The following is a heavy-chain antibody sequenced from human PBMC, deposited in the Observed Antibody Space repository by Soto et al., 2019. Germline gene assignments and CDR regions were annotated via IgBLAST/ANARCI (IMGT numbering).Heavy chain of an antibody. CDR3: ARDNVDYCDISCYWRRFDY. CDR2: ISYDGSKN. CDR1: GFTFSSYA. D-gene: IGHD3-22*01. V-gene: IGHV3-30-3*01. Sequence: QVQLVESGGGVVQPGRSLRLSCAASGFTFSSYAMHWVSQAPGKGLEWAAVISYDGSKNYYADSVKGRFTISRDNSKNTLKMQLNSLRAEDTDRYYCARDNVDYCDISCYWRRFDYWGQGTMVTVSS. J-gene: IGHJ4*02.